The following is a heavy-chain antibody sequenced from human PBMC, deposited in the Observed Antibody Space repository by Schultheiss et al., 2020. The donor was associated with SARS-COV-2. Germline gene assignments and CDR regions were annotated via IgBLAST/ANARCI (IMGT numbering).Heavy chain of an antibody. CDR1: GFTFSDYY. CDR3: AREGGSKSSSIPLDY. Sequence: GGSLRLSCAASGFTFSDYYMSWIRQAPGKGLEWVSYISSSSSYIYYADSVKGRFTISRDNAKNSLYLQMNSLRAEDTAVYYCAREGGSKSSSIPLDYWGQGTLVTVSS. J-gene: IGHJ4*02. CDR2: ISSSSSYI. D-gene: IGHD6-6*01. V-gene: IGHV3-11*06.